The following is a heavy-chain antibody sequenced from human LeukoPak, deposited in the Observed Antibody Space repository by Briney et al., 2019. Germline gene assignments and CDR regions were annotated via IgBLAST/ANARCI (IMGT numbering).Heavy chain of an antibody. CDR3: ARADDFGDYDC. V-gene: IGHV3-53*01. CDR1: GFTVSSKY. CDR2: IYPGGTT. J-gene: IGHJ4*02. D-gene: IGHD4-17*01. Sequence: GGSLRLSCAASGFTVSSKYMSWVRQAPGKGLEWVSIIYPGGTTYYADSVKGRFTISRDNSKNTVYLQMNSLKADDAAVYYCARADDFGDYDCWGQGTLVTISS.